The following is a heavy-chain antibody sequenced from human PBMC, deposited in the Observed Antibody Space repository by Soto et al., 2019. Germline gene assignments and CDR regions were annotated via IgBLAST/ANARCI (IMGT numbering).Heavy chain of an antibody. J-gene: IGHJ6*02. Sequence: KTSETLSLTCTVSGGSISSGGYYWSWIRQHPGKGLEWIGCIYFSGSTYYNPTLKSRVTISVDTSKDQFSLKLSSVTAADTAVYYCASGSRTSRGNYYYHYGMDVWGQGTTVTVSS. CDR2: IYFSGST. D-gene: IGHD2-2*01. V-gene: IGHV4-31*03. CDR3: ASGSRTSRGNYYYHYGMDV. CDR1: GGSISSGGYY.